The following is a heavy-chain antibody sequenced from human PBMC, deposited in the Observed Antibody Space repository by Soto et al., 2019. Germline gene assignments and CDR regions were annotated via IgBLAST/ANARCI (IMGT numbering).Heavy chain of an antibody. D-gene: IGHD3-10*01. CDR1: GGSISSGDYY. V-gene: IGHV4-30-4*01. J-gene: IGHJ5*02. CDR2: IYYSGST. Sequence: LSLTCTVSGGSISSGDYYWSWIRQPPGKGLEWIGYIYYSGSTYYNPSLKSRVTISVDTSKNQFSLKLSSVTAADTAVYYCARAGVADYGSGSYYGPWFDPWGQGTLVTVSS. CDR3: ARAGVADYGSGSYYGPWFDP.